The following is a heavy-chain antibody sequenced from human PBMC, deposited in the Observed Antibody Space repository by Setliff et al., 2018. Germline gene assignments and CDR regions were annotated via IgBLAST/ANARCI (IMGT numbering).Heavy chain of an antibody. CDR1: DFSVSPVYY. J-gene: IGHJ2*01. Sequence: SETLSLTCVVSDFSVSPVYYWGWIRQPPGKGLEWIASIYYSGTTYYNPSFKSRVTMSVDASKSQISLKLDSVTAADTALYYCARTSTARYFDLRGRGTLVTVSS. CDR3: ARTSTARYFDL. V-gene: IGHV4-38-2*01. D-gene: IGHD2-2*01. CDR2: IYYSGTT.